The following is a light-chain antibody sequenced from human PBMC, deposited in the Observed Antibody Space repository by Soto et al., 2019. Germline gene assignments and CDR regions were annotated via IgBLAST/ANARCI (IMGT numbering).Light chain of an antibody. V-gene: IGLV2-14*01. CDR3: TSYTSITTPDYV. CDR2: DVS. J-gene: IGLJ1*01. CDR1: SSDVGGYNY. Sequence: QSVLTQPASVSGSPGQSITISCTGTSSDVGGYNYVSWYQQHPGKAPKLMIYDVSRRPSGVSNRFSGSKSGNTASLTISGLQAEDEADYYCTSYTSITTPDYVFGTGTKLTVL.